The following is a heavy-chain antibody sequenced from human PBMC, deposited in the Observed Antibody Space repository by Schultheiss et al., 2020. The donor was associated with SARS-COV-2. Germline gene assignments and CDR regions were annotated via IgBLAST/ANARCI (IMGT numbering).Heavy chain of an antibody. D-gene: IGHD1/OR15-1a*01. CDR1: GYTFSSYG. Sequence: SVKVSCKASGYTFSSYGISWVRQAPGQGLEWMGGIIPILGTSKYAQKFQGRVTITADESTSTAYMELSSLRSEDTAVYYCARELGQSGLWYFDLWGRGTLVTVSS. CDR3: ARELGQSGLWYFDL. J-gene: IGHJ2*01. CDR2: IIPILGTS. V-gene: IGHV1-69*13.